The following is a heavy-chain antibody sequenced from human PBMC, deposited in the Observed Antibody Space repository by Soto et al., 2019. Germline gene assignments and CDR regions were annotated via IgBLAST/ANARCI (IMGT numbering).Heavy chain of an antibody. CDR2: IWYDGSNK. D-gene: IGHD6-13*01. Sequence: PGGSLRLSCAASGFTFSSYGMHWVRQAPGKGLEWVAVIWYDGSNKYYADSVKGRFTISRDNSKNTLYLQMNSLRAEDTAVYYCARDMAAAGKVIDYWGQGTLVTVSS. J-gene: IGHJ4*02. CDR1: GFTFSSYG. V-gene: IGHV3-33*01. CDR3: ARDMAAAGKVIDY.